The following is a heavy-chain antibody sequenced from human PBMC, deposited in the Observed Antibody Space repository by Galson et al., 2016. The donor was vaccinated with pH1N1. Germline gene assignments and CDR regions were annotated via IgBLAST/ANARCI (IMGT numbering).Heavy chain of an antibody. Sequence: SLRLSCAASGFTFDNYAMHWVRQSSGKGLEWVTGISWNSGSTGFAGSVKGRFTVSRDNAKNSLYLEMNSLRVDDTALYYCAKGLRKAVAASSFDSWGQGTLVTVSS. J-gene: IGHJ4*02. V-gene: IGHV3-9*01. D-gene: IGHD6-19*01. CDR2: ISWNSGST. CDR3: AKGLRKAVAASSFDS. CDR1: GFTFDNYA.